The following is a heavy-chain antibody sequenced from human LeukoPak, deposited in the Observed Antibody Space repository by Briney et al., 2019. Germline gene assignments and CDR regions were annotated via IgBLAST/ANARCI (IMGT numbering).Heavy chain of an antibody. D-gene: IGHD6-19*01. V-gene: IGHV3-30*04. CDR2: ISYDGSNK. CDR3: AGDEAGANQLDY. J-gene: IGHJ4*02. CDR1: GFTFSSYA. Sequence: GRSLRLSCAASGFTFSSYAMHWVRQAPGKGLEWVAVISYDGSNKYYADSVKGRFTISRDNSKDTLYLQMNSLRAEDTAVYYCAGDEAGANQLDYWGQGTLVTVSS.